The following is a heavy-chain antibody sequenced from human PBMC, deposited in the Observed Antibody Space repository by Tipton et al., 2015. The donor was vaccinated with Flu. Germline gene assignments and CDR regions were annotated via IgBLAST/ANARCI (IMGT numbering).Heavy chain of an antibody. J-gene: IGHJ5*02. CDR3: ARRDYSNYVSEPKNWFDP. Sequence: TLSLTCVVSGDSIRSSGYYWGWIRQPPGKGLEWIGNTFHSGETYLNPSLKSRVTIPIDTSRNQFSLRLSSVTAADTAVYYCARRDYSNYVSEPKNWFDPWGQGALVTVSS. V-gene: IGHV4-38-2*01. CDR1: GDSIRSSGYY. D-gene: IGHD4-11*01. CDR2: TFHSGET.